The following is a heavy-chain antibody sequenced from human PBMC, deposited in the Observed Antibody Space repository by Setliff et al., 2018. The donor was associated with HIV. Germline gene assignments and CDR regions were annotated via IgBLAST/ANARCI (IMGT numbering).Heavy chain of an antibody. Sequence: TGGSLRLSCAASGFTFTFSTYTMNWVRQAPWKGLEWVSSINGDSTFIYYADSVKGRFTISRDNAKNSLYLQMNSLRAEDTAVYYCARGVATNLDPWGQGSLVTVSS. CDR1: GFTFTFSTYT. D-gene: IGHD5-12*01. CDR2: INGDSTFI. J-gene: IGHJ5*02. CDR3: ARGVATNLDP. V-gene: IGHV3-21*01.